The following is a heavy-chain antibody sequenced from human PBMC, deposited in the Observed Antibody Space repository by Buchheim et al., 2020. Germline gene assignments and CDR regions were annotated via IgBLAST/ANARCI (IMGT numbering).Heavy chain of an antibody. J-gene: IGHJ4*02. CDR3: AKGLDSGGYRPVDH. CDR2: ISASGVST. V-gene: IGHV3-23*01. CDR1: GFTFSSYS. D-gene: IGHD1-26*01. Sequence: EVQLLESGGGLVQPGGSLRLSCAAAGFTFSSYSMNWVRQAPGKGLEWVSDISASGVSTYYADSVKGRFTISRDNSKNTLYLQMKSLTAEDKDIYYCAKGLDSGGYRPVDHWGQGTL.